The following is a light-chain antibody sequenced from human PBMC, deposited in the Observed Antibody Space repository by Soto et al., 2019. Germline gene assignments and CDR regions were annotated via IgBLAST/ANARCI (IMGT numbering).Light chain of an antibody. J-gene: IGKJ2*01. Sequence: EIVLTQSPGTLSLSPGERATLSCRASQSVSSSYLAWYQQKLGQAPRLLMYGASSRATGIPDRFSGSGSGTDFTLTISRLETEDFAVYYCQQYGSSPTYPFGQGTKLEIK. CDR3: QQYGSSPTYP. CDR1: QSVSSSY. V-gene: IGKV3-20*01. CDR2: GAS.